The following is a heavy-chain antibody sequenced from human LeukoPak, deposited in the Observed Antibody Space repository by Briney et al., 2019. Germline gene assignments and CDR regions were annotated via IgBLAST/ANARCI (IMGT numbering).Heavy chain of an antibody. CDR2: MNPSNGNT. Sequence: GASVKVSCKASGYTFAGYYMHWVRQAPGQGLEWMGWMNPSNGNTGFAQKFQGRLTMTRDTSISTAYMELSSLRSEDTAVYFCARGSSEEMATIAYWGQGTLVTVSS. CDR1: GYTFAGYY. J-gene: IGHJ4*02. D-gene: IGHD5-24*01. CDR3: ARGSSEEMATIAY. V-gene: IGHV1-8*02.